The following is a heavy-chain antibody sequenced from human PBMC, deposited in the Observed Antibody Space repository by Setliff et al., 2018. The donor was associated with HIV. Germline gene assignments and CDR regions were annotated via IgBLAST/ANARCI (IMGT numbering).Heavy chain of an antibody. J-gene: IGHJ4*02. Sequence: ASVKVSCKASGYSFTTYFLHWVRQAPGQGPEWLGIINPSGGATEYAQKFQGRVTMTRNTSISTAYMELSSLRSEDTAVYYCARGRGWLQGFELWGQGTLVTVSS. D-gene: IGHD5-12*01. CDR3: ARGRGWLQGFEL. CDR2: INPSGGAT. CDR1: GYSFTTYF. V-gene: IGHV1-46*01.